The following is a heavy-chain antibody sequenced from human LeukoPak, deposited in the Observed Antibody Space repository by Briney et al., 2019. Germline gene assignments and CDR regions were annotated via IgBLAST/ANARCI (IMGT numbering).Heavy chain of an antibody. J-gene: IGHJ5*02. CDR2: INRSGST. Sequence: PSETLSLTCAVYGGSFSGYYWSWIRQPPGKGLEWIGEINRSGSTNYNPSLKSRVTISVDTSKNQFSLKLSSVTAADTAVYYCASGRGSFDPWGQGTLVTVSS. CDR1: GGSFSGYY. CDR3: ASGRGSFDP. V-gene: IGHV4-34*01.